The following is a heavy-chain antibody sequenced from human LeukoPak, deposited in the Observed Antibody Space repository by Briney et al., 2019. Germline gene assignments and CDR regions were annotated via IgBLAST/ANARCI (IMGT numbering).Heavy chain of an antibody. CDR1: GGTFSIYA. V-gene: IGHV1-69*13. CDR2: IIPIFGTA. J-gene: IGHJ5*02. Sequence: VASVTVSFTASGGTFSIYAISWVRQAPGQGLEWMGGIIPIFGTANYAQKFQGRVTITADESTSTAYMELSSLRSEDTAVYYCAWGSTVTIPRFDPWGQGTLVTVSS. D-gene: IGHD4-17*01. CDR3: AWGSTVTIPRFDP.